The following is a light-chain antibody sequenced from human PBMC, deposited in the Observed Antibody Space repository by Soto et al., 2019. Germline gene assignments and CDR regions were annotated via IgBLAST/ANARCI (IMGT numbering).Light chain of an antibody. V-gene: IGLV1-51*02. Sequence: QSVLTQPPSVSAAPGQKVTISCSRSGPKIGKNLVSCYQQLPGAVPKVLIFENDKRLSGIPDRFSGSRSGTSATLDITGLQTWDEADYYCATWDSSLYGVVFGGWTQLTVL. J-gene: IGLJ2*01. CDR2: END. CDR3: ATWDSSLYGVV. CDR1: GPKIGKNL.